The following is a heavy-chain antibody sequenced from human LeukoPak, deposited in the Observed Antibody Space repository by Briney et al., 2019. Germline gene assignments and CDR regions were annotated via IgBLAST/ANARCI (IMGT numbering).Heavy chain of an antibody. J-gene: IGHJ4*02. D-gene: IGHD2-15*01. CDR3: ARDPDSGPDL. CDR2: LNHNTGDT. V-gene: IGHV1-2*02. Sequence: ASVKVSCKASGYNFAHYHTHWVRQAPGQGLEWMGSLNHNTGDTLLAQKFQGRVTMTRDTSITVGYMELSSLTFDDTAVYYCARDPDSGPDLWGQGTLVTVAS. CDR1: GYNFAHYH.